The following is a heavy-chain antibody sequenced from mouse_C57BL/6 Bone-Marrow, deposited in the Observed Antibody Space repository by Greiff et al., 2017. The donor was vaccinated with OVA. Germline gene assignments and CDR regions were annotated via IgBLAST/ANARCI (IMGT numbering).Heavy chain of an antibody. Sequence: EVQRVESGGGLVKPGGSLKLSSAASGFTFSDYGMHWVRQAPEKGLEWVAYISSGSSTIYYADTVKGRFTISRDNAKNTLFQQMTSLRSEDTAMYYCARINYWYFDVWGTGTTVTVSS. V-gene: IGHV5-17*01. J-gene: IGHJ1*03. CDR3: ARINYWYFDV. CDR2: ISSGSSTI. CDR1: GFTFSDYG.